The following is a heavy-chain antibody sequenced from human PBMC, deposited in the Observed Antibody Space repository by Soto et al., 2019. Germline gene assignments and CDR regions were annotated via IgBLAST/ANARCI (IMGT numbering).Heavy chain of an antibody. CDR1: GFTFSSYW. CDR3: ARDGPVSSPTSGWFDP. J-gene: IGHJ5*02. D-gene: IGHD2-2*01. CDR2: IKQDGNER. V-gene: IGHV3-7*05. Sequence: EEQVVESGGGLVQPGGSLRLSCVASGFTFSSYWMSWVRQAPGKGLEWVANIKQDGNERHYMDSVKGRFTISRDNAKNSLDLVMNSLKIEDTAMYYCARDGPVSSPTSGWFDPWGQGTLVIVSS.